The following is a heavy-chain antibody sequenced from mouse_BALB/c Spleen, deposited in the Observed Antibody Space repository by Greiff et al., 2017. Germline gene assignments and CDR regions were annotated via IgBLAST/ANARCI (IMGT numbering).Heavy chain of an antibody. J-gene: IGHJ2*01. D-gene: IGHD2-2*01. CDR3: ASFYYGSDY. CDR2: INSNGGST. V-gene: IGHV5-6-3*01. Sequence: EVKVVESGGGLVQPGGSLKLSCAASGFTFSSYGMSWVRQTPDKRLELVATINSNGGSTYYPDSVKGRFTISRDNAKNTLYLQMSSLKSEDTAMYYCASFYYGSDYWGQGTTLTVSS. CDR1: GFTFSSYG.